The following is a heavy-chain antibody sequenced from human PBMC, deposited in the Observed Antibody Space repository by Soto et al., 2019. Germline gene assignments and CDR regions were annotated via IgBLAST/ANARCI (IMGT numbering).Heavy chain of an antibody. D-gene: IGHD6-13*01. CDR1: GDSVSSNSAA. CDR3: ARGTMEQQLPRVYYNGMDV. J-gene: IGHJ6*02. V-gene: IGHV6-1*01. Sequence: SQTLSLTCAISGDSVSSNSAAWNWIRQSPSRGLEWLGRTYYRSKWYNDYAVSVKSRITINPDTSKNQFSLQLNSVTPEDTAVYYCARGTMEQQLPRVYYNGMDVWGQGTTVTVTS. CDR2: TYYRSKWYN.